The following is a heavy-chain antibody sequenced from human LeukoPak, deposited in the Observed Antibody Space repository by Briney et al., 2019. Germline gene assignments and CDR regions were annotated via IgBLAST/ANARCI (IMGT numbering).Heavy chain of an antibody. J-gene: IGHJ4*02. CDR2: INHSRST. Sequence: SETLSLTCAVYGGSFSGYYWSWIRQPPGKGLEWIGEINHSRSTNYNPSLKSRVTISVDTSKNQFSLKLSSVTAADTAVYYCAARGYSYGHFDYWGQGTLVTVSS. CDR1: GGSFSGYY. V-gene: IGHV4-34*01. CDR3: AARGYSYGHFDY. D-gene: IGHD5-18*01.